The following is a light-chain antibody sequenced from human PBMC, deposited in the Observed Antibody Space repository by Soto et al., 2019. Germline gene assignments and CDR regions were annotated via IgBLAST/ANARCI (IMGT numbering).Light chain of an antibody. CDR3: QQYYSTPPWT. CDR2: WAS. V-gene: IGKV4-1*01. CDR1: QSVLYSSNNKDY. J-gene: IGKJ1*01. Sequence: DIVMTQSPDSLAVSLGERATINCKSSQSVLYSSNNKDYLAWYQQKPGQPPKLLIYWASTRESGVPDRFSGSRSGTDCTPTISSRQAEDVAVYYCQQYYSTPPWTFGQGTKVEIK.